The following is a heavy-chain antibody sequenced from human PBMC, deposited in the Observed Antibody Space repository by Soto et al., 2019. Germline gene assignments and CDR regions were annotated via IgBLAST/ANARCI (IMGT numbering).Heavy chain of an antibody. V-gene: IGHV3-23*01. CDR3: AKDGVVVIRPVMDV. D-gene: IGHD3-22*01. CDR1: GFTFSSYA. CDR2: ISGSGGST. J-gene: IGHJ6*02. Sequence: LRLSCAASGFTFSSYAMICVRQAPGKGLEWVSAISGSGGSTYYADSVKGRFTISRDNSKNTLYLQMNSLRAEDTAVYYCAKDGVVVIRPVMDVWGQGTTVTVSS.